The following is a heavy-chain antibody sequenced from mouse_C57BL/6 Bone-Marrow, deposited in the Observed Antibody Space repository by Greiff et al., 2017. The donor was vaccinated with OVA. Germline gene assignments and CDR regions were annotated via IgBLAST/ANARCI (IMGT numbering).Heavy chain of an antibody. V-gene: IGHV5-9-1*02. CDR3: TRDDDYDVRRGFDY. CDR2: ISSGGDYI. D-gene: IGHD2-4*01. J-gene: IGHJ2*01. Sequence: EVQLVESGEGLVKPGGSLKLSCAASGFTFSSYAMSWVRQTPEKRLEWVAYISSGGDYIYYADTVKGRFTISRDNARNTLYLQMSSLKSEDTAMYYCTRDDDYDVRRGFDYWGQCTTLTVSS. CDR1: GFTFSSYA.